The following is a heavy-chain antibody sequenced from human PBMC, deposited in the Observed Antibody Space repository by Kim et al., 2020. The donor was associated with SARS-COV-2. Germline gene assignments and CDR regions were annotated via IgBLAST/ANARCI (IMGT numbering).Heavy chain of an antibody. Sequence: SVKVSCKASGGTFNSYAISWVRQAPGQGLEWMGVIIPIFGTANSAQKFQGRVTITADESTNTAYMELSSLKPQDTAVYYCASIRDGYNNYYFYGLDVWG. D-gene: IGHD5-12*01. CDR1: GGTFNSYA. CDR3: ASIRDGYNNYYFYGLDV. CDR2: IIPIFGTA. J-gene: IGHJ6*02. V-gene: IGHV1-69*13.